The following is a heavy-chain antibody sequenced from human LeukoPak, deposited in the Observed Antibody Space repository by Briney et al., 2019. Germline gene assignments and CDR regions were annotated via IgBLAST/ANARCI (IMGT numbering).Heavy chain of an antibody. CDR1: GFTFSSYG. CDR3: ASSRLRSNTQFDY. CDR2: IWYDGSNK. Sequence: PGGSLRLSCAASGFTFSSYGMHWVRQAPGKGLEWVAVIWYDGSNKYYADSVKGRFTISRDNSKNTLYLQMNSLRAEDTAVYYCASSRLRSNTQFDYWGQGTLVTVSS. D-gene: IGHD4-17*01. V-gene: IGHV3-33*01. J-gene: IGHJ4*02.